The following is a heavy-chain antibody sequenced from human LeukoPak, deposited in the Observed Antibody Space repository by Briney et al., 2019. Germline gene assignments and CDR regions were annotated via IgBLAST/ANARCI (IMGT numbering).Heavy chain of an antibody. CDR1: GYTFTGYY. D-gene: IGHD3-22*01. CDR2: INPNSGGT. CDR3: ARDRDGSGYSPGQLDY. V-gene: IGHV1-2*02. J-gene: IGHJ4*02. Sequence: GASVKVSCKASGYTFTGYYMHWVRQAPGQGLEWMGWINPNSGGTNYAQKFQGRVTMTRDTSISTAYMELSRLRSDDTAVYYCARDRDGSGYSPGQLDYWGQGTLVTVSS.